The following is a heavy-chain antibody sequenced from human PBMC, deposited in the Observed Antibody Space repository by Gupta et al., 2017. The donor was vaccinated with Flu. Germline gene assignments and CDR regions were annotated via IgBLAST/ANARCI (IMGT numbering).Heavy chain of an antibody. CDR3: AREGGYSSDAYYYYYGMDV. J-gene: IGHJ6*02. D-gene: IGHD6-25*01. V-gene: IGHV3-33*01. Sequence: QVQLVESGGGVVQPGRSLRLSCAASGFTFSSYGMHWVRQAPGKGLEWVAVIWYDGSNKYYADSVKGRFTISRDNSKNTLYLKMNSLRAEDTAVYYCAREGGYSSDAYYYYYGMDVWGQGTTVTVSS. CDR2: IWYDGSNK. CDR1: GFTFSSYG.